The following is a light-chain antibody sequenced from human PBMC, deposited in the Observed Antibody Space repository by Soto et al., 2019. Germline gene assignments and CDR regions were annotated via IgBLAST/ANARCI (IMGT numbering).Light chain of an antibody. V-gene: IGKV1-39*01. CDR2: AAS. CDR3: QQSDTYPLT. Sequence: DIQMTQSPSSLSASVGDRVTITCRASQSIFSFLSWYQQRPGKAPKLLIYAASSLQRGVPSTFSGSGSGTEFTLTISSLQADDFATYYCQQSDTYPLTFGQGTRLEIK. CDR1: QSIFSF. J-gene: IGKJ5*01.